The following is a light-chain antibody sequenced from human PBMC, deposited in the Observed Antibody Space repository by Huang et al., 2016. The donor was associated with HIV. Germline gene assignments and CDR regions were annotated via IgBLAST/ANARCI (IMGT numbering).Light chain of an antibody. J-gene: IGKJ2*01. V-gene: IGKV3-11*01. Sequence: IVLTQYPGTLSLSPGERATLACRTSQSVFSYLAWYQQRPGQAPRLLIYDASNRATGIPARFSGSWSGTDCTLTISSLEPEDFAVYYCQQRSALPRTFGQGTKLEIK. CDR3: QQRSALPRT. CDR2: DAS. CDR1: QSVFSY.